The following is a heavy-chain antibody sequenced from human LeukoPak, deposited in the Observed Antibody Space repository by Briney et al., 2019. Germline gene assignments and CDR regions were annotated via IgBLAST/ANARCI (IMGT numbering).Heavy chain of an antibody. D-gene: IGHD4-23*01. Sequence: SETLSLTCTVSGGSISSSSYYWGWIRQPPGKGLEWIGSIYYSGSTYYNPSLKSRVTISVDTSKNQFSLKLSSVTAADTAVYYCARGFTVVTPADAFDIWGQGTMVTVSS. J-gene: IGHJ3*02. V-gene: IGHV4-39*07. CDR2: IYYSGST. CDR3: ARGFTVVTPADAFDI. CDR1: GGSISSSSYY.